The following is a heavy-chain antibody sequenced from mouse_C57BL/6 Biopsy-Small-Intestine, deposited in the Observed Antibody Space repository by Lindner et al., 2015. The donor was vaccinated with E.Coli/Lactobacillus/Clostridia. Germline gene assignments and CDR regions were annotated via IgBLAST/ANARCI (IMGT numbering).Heavy chain of an antibody. CDR3: ASSSGYERYWYFDV. Sequence: VQLQESGGGLVKPGGSLKLSCAASGFTFSDYYMYWVRQTPEKRLEWVAYISNGGGSTYYPDTVKGRFTISRDNAQNTLFLQMTGLRSEDTAMYYCASSSGYERYWYFDVWGTGTTVTVSS. V-gene: IGHV5-12*01. J-gene: IGHJ1*03. D-gene: IGHD2-2*01. CDR2: ISNGGGST. CDR1: GFTFSDYY.